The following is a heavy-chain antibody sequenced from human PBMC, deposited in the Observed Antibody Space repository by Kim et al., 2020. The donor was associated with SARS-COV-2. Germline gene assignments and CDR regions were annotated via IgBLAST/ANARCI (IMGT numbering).Heavy chain of an antibody. Sequence: GAATNYADPLRGRLTSSRDNAKNTLSLQMNSLRAEDTALYYCAKTGQLDYWGQGTLVTVSS. D-gene: IGHD6-13*01. J-gene: IGHJ4*02. CDR3: AKTGQLDY. V-gene: IGHV3-23*01. CDR2: GAAT.